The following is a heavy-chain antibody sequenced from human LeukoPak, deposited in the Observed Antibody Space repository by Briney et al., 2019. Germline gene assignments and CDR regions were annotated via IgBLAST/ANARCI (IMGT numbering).Heavy chain of an antibody. CDR2: IYYSGST. V-gene: IGHV4-59*08. D-gene: IGHD3-22*01. J-gene: IGHJ3*02. Sequence: SETLSLTCTVSGGSISSYYWSWIRQPPGKGLEWIGYIYYSGSTNYNPSLKSRVTISVDTSKNQFSLKLSSVTAADTAVYYCARHGYYYVSMVVGAFDIWGQGTMVIVSS. CDR3: ARHGYYYVSMVVGAFDI. CDR1: GGSISSYY.